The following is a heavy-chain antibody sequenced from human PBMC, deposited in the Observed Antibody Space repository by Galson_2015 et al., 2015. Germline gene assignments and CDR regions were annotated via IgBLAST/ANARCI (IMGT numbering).Heavy chain of an antibody. CDR3: ARDSIGVAAAGTPLYYYYGMDV. CDR2: IWYDGSNK. D-gene: IGHD6-13*01. CDR1: GFTFSSYG. Sequence: SLRLSCAASGFTFSSYGMHWVRQAPGKGLEWVAVIWYDGSNKYYADSVKGRFTISRDNSKNTLYLQMNSLRAEDTAVYYCARDSIGVAAAGTPLYYYYGMDVWGQGTTVTVSS. V-gene: IGHV3-33*01. J-gene: IGHJ6*02.